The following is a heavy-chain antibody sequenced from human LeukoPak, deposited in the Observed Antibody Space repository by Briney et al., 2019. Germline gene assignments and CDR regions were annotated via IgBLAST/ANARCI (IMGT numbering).Heavy chain of an antibody. CDR3: AKDPKHVHSAKSGGYFDY. Sequence: PGGSLRLSCAASGFTFSSYAMSWVRQAPGKGLEWVSAISGSGGSTYYADSVKGRFTISRDNSKNTLYLQMNSLRAEDTAVYYCAKDPKHVHSAKSGGYFDYWGQGTLVTVSS. V-gene: IGHV3-23*01. D-gene: IGHD3-10*02. CDR1: GFTFSSYA. J-gene: IGHJ4*02. CDR2: ISGSGGST.